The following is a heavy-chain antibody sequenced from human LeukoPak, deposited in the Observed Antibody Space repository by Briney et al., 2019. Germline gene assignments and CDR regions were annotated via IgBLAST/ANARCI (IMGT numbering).Heavy chain of an antibody. J-gene: IGHJ3*01. CDR2: VSGGST. V-gene: IGHV3-23*01. Sequence: VSGGSTYYADSVKGRFTISRDNSKDTLYLQMNDLRAEDTAMYYCAGDMQLSTWGLGTMVTVSS. D-gene: IGHD2-15*01. CDR3: AGDMQLST.